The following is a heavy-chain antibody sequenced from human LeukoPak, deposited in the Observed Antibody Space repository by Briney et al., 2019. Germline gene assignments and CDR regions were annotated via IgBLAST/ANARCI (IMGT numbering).Heavy chain of an antibody. J-gene: IGHJ6*03. CDR2: IIPIFGTA. V-gene: IGHV1-69*13. CDR3: ARVRIPEVVPAAIPDVSYYYYYMDV. CDR1: GGTFSSYA. Sequence: ASVKVSCKASGGTFSSYAISWVRQAPGQGLEWMGGIIPIFGTANYAQKFQGRVTITADESTSTAYMELSSLRSEDTAVYYCARVRIPEVVPAAIPDVSYYYYYMDVWGKGTTVTVS. D-gene: IGHD2-2*02.